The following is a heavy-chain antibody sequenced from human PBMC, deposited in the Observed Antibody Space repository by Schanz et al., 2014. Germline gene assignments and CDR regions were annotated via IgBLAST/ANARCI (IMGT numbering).Heavy chain of an antibody. CDR2: INWNGGST. V-gene: IGHV3-20*04. CDR3: AKNRAGGYESFLDS. CDR1: GFGFDDYA. D-gene: IGHD5-12*01. Sequence: EVQLVESGGGVVRPGGSLRLSCAASGFGFDDYAMSWVRQAPGKGLEWVSGINWNGGSTGYADSVKGRFTISRDNSKNSLYLQMDSLRSEDTALYYCAKNRAGGYESFLDSWGQGTLVTVSS. J-gene: IGHJ4*02.